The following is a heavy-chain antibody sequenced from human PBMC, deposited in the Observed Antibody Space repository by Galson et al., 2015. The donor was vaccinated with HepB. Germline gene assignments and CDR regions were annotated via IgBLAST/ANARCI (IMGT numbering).Heavy chain of an antibody. D-gene: IGHD5-12*01. CDR2: IYSGGRT. V-gene: IGHV3-53*01. CDR1: GFTVSSNY. J-gene: IGHJ4*02. Sequence: SLRLSCAASGFTVSSNYMSWVRQAPGKGLEWVSVIYSGGRTYYADSVKGRFTISRDNSKNTLYLQMNSLRAEDTAVYYCARGVATPRGYYFDYWGQGTLVAVSS. CDR3: ARGVATPRGYYFDY.